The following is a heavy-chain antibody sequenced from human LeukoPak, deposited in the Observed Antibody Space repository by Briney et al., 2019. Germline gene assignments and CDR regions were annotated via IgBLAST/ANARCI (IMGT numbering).Heavy chain of an antibody. Sequence: SQTLSLTCTISGDSVSSNIGTCNWIRQSPSRGLEWLGRTYYRSKWYNDYAVSVKSRITINPDTSKNQFSLQLNSVTPEDTAVYYCARRTDVYYYLDYWGQGTLVTVSS. CDR1: GDSVSSNIGT. CDR2: TYYRSKWYN. D-gene: IGHD1-26*01. CDR3: ARRTDVYYYLDY. J-gene: IGHJ4*02. V-gene: IGHV6-1*01.